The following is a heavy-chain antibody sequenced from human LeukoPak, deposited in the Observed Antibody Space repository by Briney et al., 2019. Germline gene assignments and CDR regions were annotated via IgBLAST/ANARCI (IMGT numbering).Heavy chain of an antibody. Sequence: PGGSLRLSCAASGFTFSSYEMNWVRQAPGKGLEWVSYISSSGSTIYYADSVKGRFTISRDNSKNTLYLQMNSLRAEDTAVYYCAKVSENILWLGPPRLDYWGQGTLVTVSS. CDR2: ISSSGSTI. D-gene: IGHD3-22*01. CDR1: GFTFSSYE. CDR3: AKVSENILWLGPPRLDY. J-gene: IGHJ4*02. V-gene: IGHV3-48*03.